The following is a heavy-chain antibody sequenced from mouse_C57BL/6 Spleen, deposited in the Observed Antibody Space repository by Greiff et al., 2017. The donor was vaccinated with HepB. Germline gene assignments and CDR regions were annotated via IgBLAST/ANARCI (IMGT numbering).Heavy chain of an antibody. D-gene: IGHD2-3*01. Sequence: VQLQQSGTVLARPGASVKMSCKTSGYTFTSYWMHWVKQRPGQGLEWIGAIYPGNSDTSYNQKFKGKAKLTAVTSASTAYMELSSLTNEDSAVYYCTRYDGPAWYFDVWGTGTTVTVSS. CDR3: TRYDGPAWYFDV. J-gene: IGHJ1*03. CDR2: IYPGNSDT. V-gene: IGHV1-5*01. CDR1: GYTFTSYW.